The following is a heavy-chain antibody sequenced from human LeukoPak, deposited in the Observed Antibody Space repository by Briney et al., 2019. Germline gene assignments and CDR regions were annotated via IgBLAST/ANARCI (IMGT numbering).Heavy chain of an antibody. D-gene: IGHD3-22*01. J-gene: IGHJ4*02. CDR1: GFTFSSYA. V-gene: IGHV3-23*01. CDR3: AKDREVDYYDSSGFFFDY. Sequence: GGSLRLSCAAPGFTFSSYAMSWVRQAPGKGLEWVSAISGSGGSTYYADSVKGRFTISRDNSKNTLYLQMNSLRAEDTAVYYCAKDREVDYYDSSGFFFDYWGQGTLVTVSS. CDR2: ISGSGGST.